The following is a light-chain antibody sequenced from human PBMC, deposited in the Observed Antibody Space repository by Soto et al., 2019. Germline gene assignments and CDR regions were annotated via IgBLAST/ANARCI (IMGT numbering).Light chain of an antibody. V-gene: IGLV2-23*01. CDR3: CSYAGNSTYV. Sequence: QSVLTQPASVSGSPRQSITISCTGTSSDVGSYNLVSWYQQHPGKAPKLMIYEGSKRPSGVSNRFSGSKSGNTASLTISGLQAEDETDYYCCSYAGNSTYVFGTGTKVTVL. CDR2: EGS. CDR1: SSDVGSYNL. J-gene: IGLJ1*01.